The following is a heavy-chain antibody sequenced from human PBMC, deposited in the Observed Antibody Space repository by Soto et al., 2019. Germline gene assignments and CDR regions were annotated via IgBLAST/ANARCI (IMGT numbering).Heavy chain of an antibody. CDR3: ARDYCSGGSCYSGYYGMDV. D-gene: IGHD2-15*01. J-gene: IGHJ6*02. Sequence: QLQLQESGPGLVKPSQTLSLTCTVSGGSISSGGYYWSWIRQHPGKGLEWIGSIYYSGSTYYNPSLKSRVTISVDTSKNQFSLKLSSVTAADTAVYYCARDYCSGGSCYSGYYGMDVWGQGTTVTVSS. CDR1: GGSISSGGYY. CDR2: IYYSGST. V-gene: IGHV4-31*03.